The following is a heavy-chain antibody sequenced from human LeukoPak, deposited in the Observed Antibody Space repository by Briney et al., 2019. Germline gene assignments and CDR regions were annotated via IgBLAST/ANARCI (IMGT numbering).Heavy chain of an antibody. J-gene: IGHJ5*02. V-gene: IGHV1-8*03. Sequence: ASVKVSCKASGYTFTSYDINWVRQATGQGLEWMGWMNPNSGNTGYAQKFQGRVTITRNTSISTAYMELSSLRSEDTAVYYCATEGYCSSTSCYGAYNWFDPWGQGTLVTVSS. D-gene: IGHD2-2*01. CDR3: ATEGYCSSTSCYGAYNWFDP. CDR2: MNPNSGNT. CDR1: GYTFTSYD.